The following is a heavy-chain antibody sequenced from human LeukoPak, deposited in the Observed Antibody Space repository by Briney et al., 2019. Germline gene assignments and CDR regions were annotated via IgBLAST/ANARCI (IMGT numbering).Heavy chain of an antibody. CDR3: ARSPYYSSSWYFNY. V-gene: IGHV4-34*01. Sequence: PSETLSLTCAVYGGSFSGYYWSWIRQPPGKGLEWIGEINHSGSTNYNPSLKSRVTISVDTSKNQFSLKLSSVTAADTAVYYCARSPYYSSSWYFNYWGQGALVTVSS. CDR2: INHSGST. CDR1: GGSFSGYY. D-gene: IGHD6-13*01. J-gene: IGHJ4*02.